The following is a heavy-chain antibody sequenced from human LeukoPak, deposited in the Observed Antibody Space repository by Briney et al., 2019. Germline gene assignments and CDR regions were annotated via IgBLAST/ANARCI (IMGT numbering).Heavy chain of an antibody. CDR1: GFTFSSYA. D-gene: IGHD1-26*01. V-gene: IGHV3-23*01. Sequence: PGGPLRPSCAASGFTFSSYAMSWVRQAPGKGLEWVSAISGSGGSTYYADSVKGRFTISRDNSKNTLYLQMNSLRAEDTAVYYCAKDPLYSGSYYYYFDYWGQGTLVTVSS. J-gene: IGHJ4*02. CDR2: ISGSGGST. CDR3: AKDPLYSGSYYYYFDY.